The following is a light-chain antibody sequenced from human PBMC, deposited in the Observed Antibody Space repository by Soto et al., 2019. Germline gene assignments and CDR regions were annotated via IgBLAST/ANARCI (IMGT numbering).Light chain of an antibody. CDR2: DVS. V-gene: IGLV2-14*01. J-gene: IGLJ1*01. CDR1: SSDVGGYNY. CDR3: SSYTSSSTRF. Sequence: QSALTQPASVSGSPGQSITISCTGTSSDVGGYNYVSWYQQHPGKAPKLMIYDVSNRPSGVSNSFSGSKSGNTASLTISRLQADDEADYYCSSYTSSSTRFFGTGTKLTVL.